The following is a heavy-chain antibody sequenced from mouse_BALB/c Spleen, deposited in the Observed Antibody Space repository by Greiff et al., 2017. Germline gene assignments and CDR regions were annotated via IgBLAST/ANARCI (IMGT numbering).Heavy chain of an antibody. CDR2: ISSGGST. J-gene: IGHJ3*01. D-gene: IGHD2-2*01. Sequence: EVMLVESGGGLVKPGGSLKLSCAASGFTFSSYAMSWVRQTPEKRLEWVASISSGGSTYYPDSVKGRFTISRDNARNILYLQMSSLRSEDTAMYYCARGRGYGYDEFFTYWGQGTLVTVSA. CDR1: GFTFSSYA. V-gene: IGHV5-6-5*01. CDR3: ARGRGYGYDEFFTY.